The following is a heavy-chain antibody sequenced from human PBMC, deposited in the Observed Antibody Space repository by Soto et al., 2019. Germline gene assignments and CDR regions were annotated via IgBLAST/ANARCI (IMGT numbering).Heavy chain of an antibody. Sequence: SEIHSHTSTFAEFNVISGSDYWSWVRKQPGKGLEWIGYIYYSGSTNYNPSLKSRVTISVDTSKNQFSLKLSSVTAADTAVYYCARGASYSSSWQTYYYDYGMDVWGQGTTVTVSS. V-gene: IGHV4-61*01. J-gene: IGHJ6*02. CDR2: IYYSGST. CDR3: ARGASYSSSWQTYYYDYGMDV. D-gene: IGHD6-13*01. CDR1: EFNVISGSDY.